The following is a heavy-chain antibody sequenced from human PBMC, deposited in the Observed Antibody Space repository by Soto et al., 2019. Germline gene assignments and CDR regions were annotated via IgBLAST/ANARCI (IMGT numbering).Heavy chain of an antibody. J-gene: IGHJ4*02. CDR2: ISAYNGNT. D-gene: IGHD1-20*01. V-gene: IGHV1-18*01. CDR3: GRVVHTWTNFDC. CDR1: GYTFPSYG. Sequence: GASVKVSCKASGYTFPSYGISWVRQAPGQGLEWMGWISAYNGNTNYAQKLQGRVTMTTDTSTSTAYMELRGLRSDDPALFYGGRVVHTWTNFDCGGQGTLGPLSP.